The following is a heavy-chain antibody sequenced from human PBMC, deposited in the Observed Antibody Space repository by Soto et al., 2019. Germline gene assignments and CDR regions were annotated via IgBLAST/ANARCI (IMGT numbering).Heavy chain of an antibody. CDR3: ARACDTYCMDV. J-gene: IGHJ6*02. D-gene: IGHD3-9*01. CDR2: INPSGGST. Sequence: ASVKVSCKASGYTFTSFYMHWVRQAPGQGLEWMGIINPSGGSTTYAQKFQGRVTMTRDTSTSTVYIEVSSLRSEDTAVYYCARACDTYCMDVWGQGTTVTVYS. V-gene: IGHV1-46*01. CDR1: GYTFTSFY.